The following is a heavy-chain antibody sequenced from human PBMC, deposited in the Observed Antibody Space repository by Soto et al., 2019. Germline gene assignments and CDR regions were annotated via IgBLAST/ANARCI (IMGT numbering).Heavy chain of an antibody. Sequence: GASVKVSCKASGYTFTSYDINCVRQATGQGLEWMGWMNPNSGNTGYAQKFQGRVTMTRNTSISTAYMELSSLRSEDTAVYYCAKDVPGYIFATLDYWGLGTLVTVSS. J-gene: IGHJ4*02. CDR1: GYTFTSYD. V-gene: IGHV1-8*01. CDR2: MNPNSGNT. CDR3: AKDVPGYIFATLDY. D-gene: IGHD2-15*01.